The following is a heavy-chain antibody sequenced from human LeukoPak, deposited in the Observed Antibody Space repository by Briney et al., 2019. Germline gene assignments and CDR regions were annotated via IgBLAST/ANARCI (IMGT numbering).Heavy chain of an antibody. CDR1: GGTFSSYA. J-gene: IGHJ3*02. V-gene: IGHV1-8*03. D-gene: IGHD3-16*01. Sequence: ASVKVSCKASGGTFSSYAINWVRQATGQGLEWMGWMNPNSGNTGYAQKFQGRVTITRNTSISTAYMELSSLRSEDTAVYYCARGLSLDAFDIWGQGTMVTVSS. CDR3: ARGLSLDAFDI. CDR2: MNPNSGNT.